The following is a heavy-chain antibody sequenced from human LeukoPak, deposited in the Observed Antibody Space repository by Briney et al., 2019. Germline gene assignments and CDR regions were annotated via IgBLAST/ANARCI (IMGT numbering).Heavy chain of an antibody. Sequence: PSETLSLTCTVSGGSISSYYWSWIRQPPGKGLEWIGYIYYSGSTNYNPSLKSRVTISVDTSKNQFSLKLSSVTAADTAVYYCARAPYGDQEGCAFDIWGQGTMVTVSS. J-gene: IGHJ3*02. V-gene: IGHV4-59*01. D-gene: IGHD4-17*01. CDR3: ARAPYGDQEGCAFDI. CDR2: IYYSGST. CDR1: GGSISSYY.